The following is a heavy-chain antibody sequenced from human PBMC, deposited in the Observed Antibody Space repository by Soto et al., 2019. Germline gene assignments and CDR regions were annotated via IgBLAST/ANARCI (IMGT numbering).Heavy chain of an antibody. CDR3: AQDRGWGVVSPSHDY. CDR2: IRATGGQT. CDR1: GFTFRNFV. J-gene: IGHJ4*02. Sequence: EVQLLESGGGMVQPGGSLRLSCAASGFTFRNFVMSWVRQAPGKGLEWVSAIRATGGQTFYADSVKGLFTISRDNSKNMLYLQINSLRDEDTALYFCAQDRGWGVVSPSHDYWGQGTLVTVSS. V-gene: IGHV3-23*01. D-gene: IGHD2-21*01.